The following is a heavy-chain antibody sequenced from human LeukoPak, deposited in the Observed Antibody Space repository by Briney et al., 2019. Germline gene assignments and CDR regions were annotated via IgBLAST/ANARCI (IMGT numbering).Heavy chain of an antibody. D-gene: IGHD3-10*01. J-gene: IGHJ5*02. CDR3: ARDGSGSYYKGWFDP. Sequence: GGSLRLSCAASGFTFSSYSMNWVRQAPGKGLEWVSSISSSSSYIYYADSVKGRFTISRDNAKNSLYLQMNSLRAEDTAVYYCARDGSGSYYKGWFDPWGQGTLVTVSS. CDR1: GFTFSSYS. V-gene: IGHV3-21*01. CDR2: ISSSSSYI.